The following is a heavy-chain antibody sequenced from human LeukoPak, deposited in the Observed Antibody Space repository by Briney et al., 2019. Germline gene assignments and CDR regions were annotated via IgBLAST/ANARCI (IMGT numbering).Heavy chain of an antibody. CDR3: ARHIYGAYYYMDV. CDR1: GGSISSGSYY. D-gene: IGHD2-21*01. J-gene: IGHJ6*03. Sequence: PSQTLSLTCTVSGGSISSGSYYWSWIRQPAGKGLEWIGRIYTSGSTNYNPSLKSRVTISIDTSENQFSLNLNSVTAADTAVYYCARHIYGAYYYMDVWGKGTTVTVSS. CDR2: IYTSGST. V-gene: IGHV4-61*02.